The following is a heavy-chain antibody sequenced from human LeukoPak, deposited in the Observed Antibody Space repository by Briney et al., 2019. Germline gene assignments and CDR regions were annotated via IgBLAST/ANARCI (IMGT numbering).Heavy chain of an antibody. CDR3: ARVVKYCGGDCFIFDY. D-gene: IGHD2-21*02. Sequence: SVKVSCKASGGTFSSYAISWVRQAPRQGLEWMGRIIPIFGTANYAQKFQGRVTITADKSTSTAYMELSSLRSEDTAVYYCARVVKYCGGDCFIFDYWGQGTLVTVSS. CDR1: GGTFSSYA. CDR2: IIPIFGTA. J-gene: IGHJ4*02. V-gene: IGHV1-69*06.